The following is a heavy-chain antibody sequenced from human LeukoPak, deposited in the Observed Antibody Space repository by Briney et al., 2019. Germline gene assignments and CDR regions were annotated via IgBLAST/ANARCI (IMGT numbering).Heavy chain of an antibody. CDR1: GYIFTGYY. CDR2: INPNSGGT. Sequence: ASVKVSCKASGYIFTGYYMHWVRQVPGQGLEWMGWINPNSGGTNFAQKFQGSVTMTTDTSISTAYMELSSLTSDDTAVYYCARGYSSSLRKWLDPWGQGTLVTVSS. J-gene: IGHJ5*02. D-gene: IGHD6-13*01. V-gene: IGHV1-2*02. CDR3: ARGYSSSLRKWLDP.